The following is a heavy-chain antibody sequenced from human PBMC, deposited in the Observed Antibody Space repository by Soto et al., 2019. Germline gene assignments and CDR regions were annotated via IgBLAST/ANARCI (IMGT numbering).Heavy chain of an antibody. Sequence: ASVKVSCEASGYTFTNYAIHWVRQAPGQRLEWMGWIHTDNGDTKYSQKFQGRVTITRGTSASTAYLEVSSLRSEDTAVYYCAKQDWYFDLWGRGTLVTVSS. V-gene: IGHV1-3*04. CDR2: IHTDNGDT. D-gene: IGHD2-15*01. CDR1: GYTFTNYA. J-gene: IGHJ2*01. CDR3: AKQDWYFDL.